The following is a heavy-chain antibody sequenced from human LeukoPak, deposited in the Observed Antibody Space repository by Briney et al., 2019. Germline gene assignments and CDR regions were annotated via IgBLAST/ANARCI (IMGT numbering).Heavy chain of an antibody. V-gene: IGHV3-21*01. CDR2: ISSSSSYI. Sequence: GRSLRLSCAEPGFTFSDYGIYWVRQAPGKGLEWVSSISSSSSYIYYADSVKGRFTISRDNAKNSLYLQMNSLRAEDTAVYYCASIASSSEVYWGQGTLVTVSS. CDR1: GFTFSDYG. CDR3: ASIASSSEVY. J-gene: IGHJ4*02. D-gene: IGHD6-25*01.